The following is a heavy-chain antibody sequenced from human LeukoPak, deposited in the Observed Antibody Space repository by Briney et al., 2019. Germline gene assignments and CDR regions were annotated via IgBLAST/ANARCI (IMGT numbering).Heavy chain of an antibody. CDR3: AKDPWGPRKMTTVTIIRAYYYYGMDV. CDR2: ISYDGSNK. J-gene: IGHJ6*02. CDR1: GFTFSSYG. V-gene: IGHV3-30*18. D-gene: IGHD4-17*01. Sequence: GGSLRLSCAASGFTFSSYGMHWVRQAPGKGLEWGAVISYDGSNKYYADSVKGRFTISRDNSKNTLYLQMNSLRAEDTAVYYCAKDPWGPRKMTTVTIIRAYYYYGMDVWGQGTTVTVSS.